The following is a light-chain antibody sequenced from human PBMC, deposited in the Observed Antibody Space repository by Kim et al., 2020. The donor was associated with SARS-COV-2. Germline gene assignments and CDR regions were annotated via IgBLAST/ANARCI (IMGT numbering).Light chain of an antibody. J-gene: IGLJ1*01. V-gene: IGLV2-11*01. CDR2: DVS. CDR1: SSDVGGYNY. CDR3: CSYAGSYV. Sequence: PGPSVTISCTGTSSDVGGYNYVSWYQQHPGKAPKLMIYDVSKRPSGVPDRFSGSKSGNTASLTISGLQAEDEADYYCCSYAGSYVFGTGTKVTVL.